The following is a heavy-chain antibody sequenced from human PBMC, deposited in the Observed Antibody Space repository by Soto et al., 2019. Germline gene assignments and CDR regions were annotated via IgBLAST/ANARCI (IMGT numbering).Heavy chain of an antibody. V-gene: IGHV4-39*01. CDR2: IYSSGST. Sequence: SETLSLTCTVSGGSIGSSSYYWGWIRQPPGKGLEWIGSIYSSGSTYYNASLKSRVTISVDTSKNQFSLNLNSVTATDTAVYYCARHDWDSSSLFDDWGQGTLVTVSS. J-gene: IGHJ4*02. CDR1: GGSIGSSSYY. D-gene: IGHD6-6*01. CDR3: ARHDWDSSSLFDD.